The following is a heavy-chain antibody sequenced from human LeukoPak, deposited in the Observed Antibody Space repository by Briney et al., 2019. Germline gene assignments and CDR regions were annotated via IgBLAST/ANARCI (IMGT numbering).Heavy chain of an antibody. CDR2: IIPIFGTA. D-gene: IGHD3-22*01. Sequence: SVKVSCKASGGTFSSYAISLVRQAPGQGLEWMGRIIPIFGTANYAQKFQGRVTITTDESTSTAYMELSSLRSEDTAVYYCARDRASWSYDSSGYDLYYFDYWGQGTLVTVSS. V-gene: IGHV1-69*05. CDR1: GGTFSSYA. J-gene: IGHJ4*02. CDR3: ARDRASWSYDSSGYDLYYFDY.